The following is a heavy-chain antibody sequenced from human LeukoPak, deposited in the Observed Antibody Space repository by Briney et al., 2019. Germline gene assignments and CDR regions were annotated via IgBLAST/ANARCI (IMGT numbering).Heavy chain of an antibody. CDR1: GFTFSSYT. CDR3: ARLHSAVYYGDAFDI. V-gene: IGHV3-7*03. Sequence: GGSLRLSCAASGFTFSSYTMSWVRQAPGKGLEWVAKIKEDGSEKYYVDSVKGRFTVSRDNVKNSLFLQMNSLRVEDTAAYYCARLHSAVYYGDAFDIWGQGTMVTVSS. J-gene: IGHJ3*02. D-gene: IGHD3-10*01. CDR2: IKEDGSEK.